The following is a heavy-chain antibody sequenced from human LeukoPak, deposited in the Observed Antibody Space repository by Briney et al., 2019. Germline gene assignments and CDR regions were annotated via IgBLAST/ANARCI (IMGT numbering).Heavy chain of an antibody. V-gene: IGHV4-61*02. CDR1: GGSISSGSYY. Sequence: SSETLSLTCTVSGGSISSGSYYWSWIQQPAGKGLEWIGRIYTSGSTNYNPSLKSRVTISVDTSKNQFSLKLSSVTAADTAVYYCARRGLAGTDYYYYMDVWGKGTTVTVSS. J-gene: IGHJ6*03. D-gene: IGHD6-19*01. CDR2: IYTSGST. CDR3: ARRGLAGTDYYYYMDV.